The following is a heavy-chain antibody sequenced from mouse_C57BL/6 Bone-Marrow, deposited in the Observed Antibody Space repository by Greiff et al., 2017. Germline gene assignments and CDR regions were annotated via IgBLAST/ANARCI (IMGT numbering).Heavy chain of an antibody. V-gene: IGHV1-55*01. Sequence: QVQLQQPGAELVKPGASVKMSCKASGYTFTSYWITWVKQRPGQGLEWIGEIYPTSGRTNYNEKFKSKAILTVDTSSNTAYMQLSSLTSEDSAVFYGAGSGPLGRSFDYWGQGTTLTVSS. D-gene: IGHD4-1*01. J-gene: IGHJ2*01. CDR1: GYTFTSYW. CDR3: AGSGPLGRSFDY. CDR2: IYPTSGRT.